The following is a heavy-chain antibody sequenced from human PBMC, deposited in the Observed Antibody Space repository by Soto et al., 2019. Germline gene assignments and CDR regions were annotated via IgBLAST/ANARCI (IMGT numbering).Heavy chain of an antibody. J-gene: IGHJ6*02. CDR1: GVSISSSNW. CDR3: ARAGRGYCSGGSCYSGLHGMDV. Sequence: SETLSLTCAVSGVSISSSNWWSWVRQPPGKGLEWIGEIYHSGSTNYNPSLKSRVTISVDKSKNQFSLKLSSVTAADTAVYYCARAGRGYCSGGSCYSGLHGMDVWGQGTTVTVSS. V-gene: IGHV4-4*02. D-gene: IGHD2-15*01. CDR2: IYHSGST.